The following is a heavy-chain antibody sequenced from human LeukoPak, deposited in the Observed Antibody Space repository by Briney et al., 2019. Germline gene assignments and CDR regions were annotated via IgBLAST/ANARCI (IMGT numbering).Heavy chain of an antibody. CDR1: GGSFSGYY. Sequence: PSETLSLTCAVYGGSFSGYYWSWIRQPPGKGLEWIGEINHSGSTNYNLSLKSRVTISVDTSKNQFSLKLSSVTAADTAVYYCASLEWLPYYFDYWGQGTLVTVSS. CDR2: INHSGST. CDR3: ASLEWLPYYFDY. V-gene: IGHV4-34*01. J-gene: IGHJ4*02. D-gene: IGHD3-3*01.